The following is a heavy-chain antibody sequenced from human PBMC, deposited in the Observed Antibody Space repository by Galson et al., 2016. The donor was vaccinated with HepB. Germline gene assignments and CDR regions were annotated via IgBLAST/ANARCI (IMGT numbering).Heavy chain of an antibody. V-gene: IGHV3-48*02. CDR1: EFTFSSYS. CDR3: ASESSGWYFI. D-gene: IGHD6-19*01. CDR2: ISSSSSTL. Sequence: SLRLSCAASEFTFSSYSMNWVRQAPGKGLEWVSYISSSSSTLYYADSVKGRFTISRDNDKNSLYLQMNSLRDDDTAVYYCASESSGWYFIWGQGTMVTVSS. J-gene: IGHJ3*02.